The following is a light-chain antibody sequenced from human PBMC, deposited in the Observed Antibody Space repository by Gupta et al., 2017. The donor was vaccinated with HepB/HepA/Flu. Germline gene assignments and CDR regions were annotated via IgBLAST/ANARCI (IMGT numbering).Light chain of an antibody. CDR3: CSYAANYIFDGV. V-gene: IGLV2-11*01. CDR2: DVS. J-gene: IGLJ3*02. Sequence: QSALTQPRSVSGSPGQSVTISCTGTSRDVGGYNYVSWYQQHPGKAPKLIIYDVSERPSGVPDRFSGSNSGITASLTISGLQAEDEADYYCCSYAANYIFDGVFGAGTKLSVL. CDR1: SRDVGGYNY.